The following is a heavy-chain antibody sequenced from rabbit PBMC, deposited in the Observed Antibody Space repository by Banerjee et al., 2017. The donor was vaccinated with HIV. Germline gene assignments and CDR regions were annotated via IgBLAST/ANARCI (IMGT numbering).Heavy chain of an antibody. CDR1: GFSFSSSYW. V-gene: IGHV1S45*01. CDR3: ARGAASSDVYAPDDFDP. CDR2: IYTGSGRT. D-gene: IGHD8-1*01. J-gene: IGHJ2*01. Sequence: QEQLEESGGDLVKPEGSLTLTCTASGFSFSSSYWICWVRQAPGKGLEWIGCIYTGSGRTYYASWAKGRFTISKASSTTVTLQMTSLTAADTATYFCARGAASSDVYAPDDFDPWGPGTLVTVS.